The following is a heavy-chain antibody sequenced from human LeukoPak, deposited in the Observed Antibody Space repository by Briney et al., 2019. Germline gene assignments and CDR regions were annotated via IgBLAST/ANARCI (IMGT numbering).Heavy chain of an antibody. CDR2: INPNSGGT. D-gene: IGHD6-6*01. Sequence: GASVKVSCKASGHTFTDYYMHWVRQAPGQGFEWMGRINPNSGGTNYAQKFQGRVTRTRDTSISTAYMELTSLRSDDTAVYYCTRGLSIATRPAYYFDYWGQGTLVTVSS. CDR3: TRGLSIATRPAYYFDY. CDR1: GHTFTDYY. V-gene: IGHV1-2*06. J-gene: IGHJ4*02.